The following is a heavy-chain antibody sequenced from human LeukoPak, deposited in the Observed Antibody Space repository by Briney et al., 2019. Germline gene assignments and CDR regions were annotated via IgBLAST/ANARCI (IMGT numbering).Heavy chain of an antibody. D-gene: IGHD6-6*01. CDR1: GGTFSSYA. CDR2: IIPIFGTA. V-gene: IGHV1-69*05. Sequence: GASVKVSCKASGGTFSSYAISWVRQAPGQGLEWMGGIIPIFGTANYAQKFQGRVTITTDESTSTAYMELSSLRSEDTAVYYCAPYSSSSRGWFDPWGQGTLVTVSS. J-gene: IGHJ5*02. CDR3: APYSSSSRGWFDP.